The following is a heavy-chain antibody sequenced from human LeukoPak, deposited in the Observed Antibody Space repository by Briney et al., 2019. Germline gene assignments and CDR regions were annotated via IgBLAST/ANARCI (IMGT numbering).Heavy chain of an antibody. CDR3: ARGWELL. V-gene: IGHV4-38-2*02. Sequence: SETLSLTCTVSGYSISSGYYWGWIRQPPGKGLEWIGSIYHSGSTYYNPSLKSRVTISVDTSKNQFSLKLSSVTAADTAVYYCARGWELLWGQGTLVTVSS. CDR1: GYSISSGYY. CDR2: IYHSGST. D-gene: IGHD1-26*01. J-gene: IGHJ4*02.